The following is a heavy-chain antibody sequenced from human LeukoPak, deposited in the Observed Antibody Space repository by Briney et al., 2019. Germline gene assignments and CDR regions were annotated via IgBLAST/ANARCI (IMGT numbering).Heavy chain of an antibody. V-gene: IGHV3-11*06. J-gene: IGHJ6*04. D-gene: IGHD2-2*02. CDR2: ISSSSSYT. CDR3: ARDVCSSTSCYTHYYYHGMDV. Sequence: GGSLRLSRAASGFTFSDYYMSWIRQAPGKGLEWVSYISSSSSYTNYADSVKGRFTISRDNAKNSLYLQMNSLRAEDTAVYYCARDVCSSTSCYTHYYYHGMDVWGKGTTVTVSS. CDR1: GFTFSDYY.